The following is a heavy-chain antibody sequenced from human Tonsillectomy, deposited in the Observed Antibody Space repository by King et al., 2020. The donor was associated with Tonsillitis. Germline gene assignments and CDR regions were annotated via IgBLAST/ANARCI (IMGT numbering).Heavy chain of an antibody. Sequence: VQLVQSGSELKKPGASLKVSCKTSGYTFTRHAVNWVRQAPGQGLEWMGWINTNTGNPTYAQGFTGRFVFSLETSVSTAYLQISSLAAEDTAVYYCARDHSSGYYGMDFWGQGTTVTVSS. D-gene: IGHD6-19*01. V-gene: IGHV7-4-1*02. J-gene: IGHJ6*02. CDR2: INTNTGNP. CDR3: ARDHSSGYYGMDF. CDR1: GYTFTRHA.